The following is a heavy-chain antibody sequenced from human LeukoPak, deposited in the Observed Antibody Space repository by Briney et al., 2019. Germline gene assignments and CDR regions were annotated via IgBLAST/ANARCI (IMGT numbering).Heavy chain of an antibody. CDR1: GYSFTSYW. D-gene: IGHD3-3*01. CDR2: IYPGDSDT. CDR3: ARGESITIFGVVSGGYFDY. J-gene: IGHJ4*02. Sequence: GEPLKISCKGSGYSFTSYWIGWVRQMPGKGLEWMGIIYPGDSDTRYSPSFQGQVTISADKSISTAYLQWSSLKASDTAMYYCARGESITIFGVVSGGYFDYWGQGTLVTVSS. V-gene: IGHV5-51*01.